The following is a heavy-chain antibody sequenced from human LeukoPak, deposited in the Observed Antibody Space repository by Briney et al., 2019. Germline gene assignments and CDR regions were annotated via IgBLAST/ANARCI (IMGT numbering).Heavy chain of an antibody. J-gene: IGHJ5*02. CDR2: IIPIFGTA. CDR3: AREGAAYYDSSGYLVPFDP. Sequence: GASVKVSCKASGGTFSSYAISWVRQAPGQGLELMRGIIPIFGTANYAQKFQGRVTITADESTSTAYMELSSLRSEDTAVYYCAREGAAYYDSSGYLVPFDPWGQGTLVTVSS. CDR1: GGTFSSYA. D-gene: IGHD3-22*01. V-gene: IGHV1-69*13.